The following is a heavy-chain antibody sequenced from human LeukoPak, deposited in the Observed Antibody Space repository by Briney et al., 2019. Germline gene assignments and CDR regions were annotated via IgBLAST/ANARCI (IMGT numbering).Heavy chain of an antibody. CDR1: GYTFTSFH. V-gene: IGHV1-18*01. D-gene: IGHD1-7*01. CDR3: ARVYTRAYQTSAQLHYSFDF. Sequence: RASVKVSCETSGYTFTSFHITWVRQAAGQGLELMGWINTYNGNTNYAQNLQDRVTMTTNTSTRTAYMELRSLRSDDTAVYYCARVYTRAYQTSAQLHYSFDFWGQGTLVTVSS. J-gene: IGHJ4*02. CDR2: INTYNGNT.